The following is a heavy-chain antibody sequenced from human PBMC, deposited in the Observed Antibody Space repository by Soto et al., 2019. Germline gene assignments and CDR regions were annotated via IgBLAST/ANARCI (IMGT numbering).Heavy chain of an antibody. CDR3: ASQPLKYSNYTRFDY. Sequence: SETLSLTCTVSGGSISSYYWSWIRQPPGKGLEWIGYIYYSGSTNYNPSLKSRVTISVDTSKNQFSLKLSSVTAADTAVYYCASQPLKYSNYTRFDYWGQGTLVTVSS. D-gene: IGHD4-4*01. CDR1: GGSISSYY. CDR2: IYYSGST. V-gene: IGHV4-59*08. J-gene: IGHJ4*02.